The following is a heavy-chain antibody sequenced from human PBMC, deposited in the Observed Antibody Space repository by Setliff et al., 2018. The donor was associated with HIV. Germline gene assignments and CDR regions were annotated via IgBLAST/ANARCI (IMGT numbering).Heavy chain of an antibody. CDR3: ARGAWYTSGWYSSRYLDV. CDR1: GYTFTSSD. D-gene: IGHD6-19*01. Sequence: ASVKVSCKASGYTFTSSDINWVRQATGQGLEWMGWMNPNSGNTGYAQKFQGGVTMTRDTSIKTAYMELSSLRSEDTAVYYCARGAWYTSGWYSSRYLDVWGKGTTVTVSS. J-gene: IGHJ6*03. CDR2: MNPNSGNT. V-gene: IGHV1-8*02.